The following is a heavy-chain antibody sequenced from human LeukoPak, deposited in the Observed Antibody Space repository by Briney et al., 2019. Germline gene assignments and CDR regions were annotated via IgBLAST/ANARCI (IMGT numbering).Heavy chain of an antibody. CDR2: MNPNSGNA. D-gene: IGHD3-3*01. J-gene: IGHJ6*03. V-gene: IGHV1-8*01. CDR3: ARGKWVATYYDFWSGYPPGGYYMDV. CDR1: GYTFTSYD. Sequence: ASVKVSCKASGYTFTSYDINWVRQATGQGLEWMGWMNPNSGNAGYAQKFQGIVTMTRNTSISTAYRELSSLRSEDTAVYYCARGKWVATYYDFWSGYPPGGYYMDVWGKGTTVTVSS.